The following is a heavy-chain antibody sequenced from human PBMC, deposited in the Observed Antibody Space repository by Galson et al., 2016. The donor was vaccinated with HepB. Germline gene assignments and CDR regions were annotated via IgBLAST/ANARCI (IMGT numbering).Heavy chain of an antibody. V-gene: IGHV3-53*01. D-gene: IGHD6-19*01. Sequence: SLRLSCAASGFTVSSNYMSWVRQAPGKGLEWVSVIYSDARTYYADAVKGRFTISRDNSKNTLYLQMNSLRAEDTAVYYCAKLYGWYGRGYFQHWGQGTLVTVSS. CDR3: AKLYGWYGRGYFQH. J-gene: IGHJ1*01. CDR1: GFTVSSNY. CDR2: IYSDART.